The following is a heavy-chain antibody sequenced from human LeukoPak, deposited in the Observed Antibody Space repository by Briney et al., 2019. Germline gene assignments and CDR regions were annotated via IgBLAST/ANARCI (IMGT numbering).Heavy chain of an antibody. Sequence: ASVKVSCKASGGTFSGYAISWVRQAPGQGLEWMGGIIPIFGTANYAQKFQGRVTITADESTSTAYMELSSLRSEDTAVYYCATGNDDSSGYILFDYWGQGTLVTVSS. CDR2: IIPIFGTA. CDR1: GGTFSGYA. D-gene: IGHD3-22*01. V-gene: IGHV1-69*13. CDR3: ATGNDDSSGYILFDY. J-gene: IGHJ4*02.